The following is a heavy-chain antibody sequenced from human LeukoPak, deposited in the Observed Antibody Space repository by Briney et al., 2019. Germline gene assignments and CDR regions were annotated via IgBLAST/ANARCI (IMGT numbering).Heavy chain of an antibody. D-gene: IGHD6-19*01. V-gene: IGHV1-58*02. Sequence: SVKVSCKASGFTFTSSPMQWVRQARGQRLERIGWIVVGSGNTNYAQKFQERVTITRDMSTNTAYMELSSLRSEDTAVYYCATGSGWYPPDYWGQGTLVTVSS. CDR1: GFTFTSSP. CDR3: ATGSGWYPPDY. CDR2: IVVGSGNT. J-gene: IGHJ4*02.